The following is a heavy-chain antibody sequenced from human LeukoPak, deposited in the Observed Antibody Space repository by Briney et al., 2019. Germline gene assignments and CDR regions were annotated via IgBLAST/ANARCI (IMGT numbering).Heavy chain of an antibody. CDR3: ARGRQWLVRGFFDY. Sequence: SETLSLTCTVSGGSVSSGSYYWSWIRQPPGKGLEWIGYIYYSGSTNYNPSLKSRVTISVDTSKNQFSLKLSSVTAADTAVYYCARGRQWLVRGFFDYWGQGTLVTVSS. CDR1: GGSVSSGSYY. CDR2: IYYSGST. J-gene: IGHJ4*02. D-gene: IGHD6-19*01. V-gene: IGHV4-61*01.